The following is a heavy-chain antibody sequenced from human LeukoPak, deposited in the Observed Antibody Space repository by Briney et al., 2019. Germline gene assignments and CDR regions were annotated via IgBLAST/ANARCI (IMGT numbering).Heavy chain of an antibody. V-gene: IGHV4-59*08. J-gene: IGHJ3*02. CDR3: ARILPYSSPYTTHAFDI. Sequence: SETLSLTCTVSGGSISSYYWSWIRQPPGKGLEWIGYIYYSGSTNYNPSLKSRVTISVDTSKNQFSLKLSSVTAADTAVYYCARILPYSSPYTTHAFDIWGQGTMATVSS. CDR2: IYYSGST. D-gene: IGHD6-6*01. CDR1: GGSISSYY.